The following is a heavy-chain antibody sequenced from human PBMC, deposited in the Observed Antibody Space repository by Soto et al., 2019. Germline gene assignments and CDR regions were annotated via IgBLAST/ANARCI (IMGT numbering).Heavy chain of an antibody. CDR2: ISYDGSNK. Sequence: GGSLRLSCAASGFTFSSYGMHWVRQAPGKGLEWVAVISYDGSNKYYADSVKGRFTISRDNSKNTLYLQMNSLRAEDTAVYYCARDYYDFWSGYFPTAYDIWGQGTMVTVS. J-gene: IGHJ3*02. CDR1: GFTFSSYG. CDR3: ARDYYDFWSGYFPTAYDI. D-gene: IGHD3-3*01. V-gene: IGHV3-30*03.